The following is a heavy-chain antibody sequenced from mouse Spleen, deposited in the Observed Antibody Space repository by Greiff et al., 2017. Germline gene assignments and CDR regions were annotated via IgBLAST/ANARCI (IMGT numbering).Heavy chain of an antibody. J-gene: IGHJ1*01. Sequence: EVQLQESGPGMVKPSQSLSLTCTVTGYSITSGYDWHWIRHFPGNKLEWMGYISYSGSTNYNPSLKSRISITHDTSKNHFFLKLNSVTTEDTATYYCARGTTGVPFDVWGAGTTVTVSS. CDR1: GYSITSGYD. CDR3: ARGTTGVPFDV. D-gene: IGHD1-1*01. V-gene: IGHV3-1*01. CDR2: ISYSGST.